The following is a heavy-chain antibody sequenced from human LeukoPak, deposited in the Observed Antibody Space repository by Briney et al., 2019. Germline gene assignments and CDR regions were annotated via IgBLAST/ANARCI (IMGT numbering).Heavy chain of an antibody. CDR1: GGSFSDYY. J-gene: IGHJ6*03. D-gene: IGHD2-15*01. Sequence: SETLSLTCAVYGGSFSDYYWSWIRQPPGKGLEWIGEINDSEGTIYNPSLKSRVTISVDTSKNQFSLKLSSVTAADTAVYYCARLDCSGGSCYSHYYYYMDVWGKGTTVTISS. V-gene: IGHV4-34*01. CDR3: ARLDCSGGSCYSHYYYYMDV. CDR2: INDSEGT.